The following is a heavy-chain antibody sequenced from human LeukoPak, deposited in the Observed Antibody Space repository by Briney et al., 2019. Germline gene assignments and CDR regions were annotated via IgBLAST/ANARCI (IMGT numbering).Heavy chain of an antibody. CDR1: AFTFSSSA. CDR3: ARDPDYCSGWYWSGSYFAC. D-gene: IGHD6-19*01. Sequence: GGSLRLSCAASAFTFSSSAMSWVRQAPGKGLEWVSAISGSGGRTDYADSVKGRFTISRDNSKNTLYLQMNSLRAEDTTVYYCARDPDYCSGWYWSGSYFACWGQGPVVTVSS. V-gene: IGHV3-23*01. CDR2: ISGSGGRT. J-gene: IGHJ4*02.